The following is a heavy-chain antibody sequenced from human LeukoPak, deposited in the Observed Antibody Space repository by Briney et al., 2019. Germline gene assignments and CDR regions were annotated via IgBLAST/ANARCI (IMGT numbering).Heavy chain of an antibody. CDR1: GGSFSGYY. J-gene: IGHJ3*02. CDR3: AREVATIRGGAFDI. CDR2: INHSGST. D-gene: IGHD5-12*01. Sequence: SETLSLTCAVYGGSFSGYYWSWIRQPPGKGLEWIGEINHSGSTNYNPPLKSRVTISVDTSKNQFSLKLSSVTAADTAVYYCAREVATIRGGAFDIWGQGTMVTVSS. V-gene: IGHV4-34*01.